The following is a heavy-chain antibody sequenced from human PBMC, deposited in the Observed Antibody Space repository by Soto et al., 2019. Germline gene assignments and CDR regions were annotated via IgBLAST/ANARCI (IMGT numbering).Heavy chain of an antibody. CDR3: ARAGDSGSYWGFGYYGMDV. CDR2: IYYSGST. Sequence: QVQLQESGPGLVKPSQTLSLTCTVSGGSISSGDYYWSWIRQPPGKGLEWIGYIYYSGSTYYNPSLKSRVTISVDTSKNQFSLKLSSVTAADTAVYYCARAGDSGSYWGFGYYGMDVWGQGTTVTVSS. CDR1: GGSISSGDYY. D-gene: IGHD1-26*01. V-gene: IGHV4-30-4*01. J-gene: IGHJ6*02.